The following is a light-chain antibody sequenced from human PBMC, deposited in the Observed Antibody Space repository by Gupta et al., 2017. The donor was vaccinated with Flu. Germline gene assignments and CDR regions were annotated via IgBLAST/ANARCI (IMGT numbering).Light chain of an antibody. CDR2: AAS. V-gene: IGKV1-39*01. Sequence: PSSLSASVGDRVTITCRASQRISSYLNWYQQKPGKAPKLLIYAASRLQSGVPSRFSGSGSGTDFTLTISSLQPEDFATYYCQQRYSTPITFGQGTRLEIK. CDR3: QQRYSTPIT. J-gene: IGKJ5*01. CDR1: QRISSY.